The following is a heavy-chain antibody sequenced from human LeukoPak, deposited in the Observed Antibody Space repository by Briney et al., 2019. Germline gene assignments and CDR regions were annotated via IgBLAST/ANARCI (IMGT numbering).Heavy chain of an antibody. V-gene: IGHV4-34*01. Sequence: PSETLSLTCAVYGGSFSGYYWSRIRQPPGKGLEWIGEINHSGSTNYNPSLKSRVTIPVDTSKNQFSLKLSSVTAADTAVYYCARAFRGVGRPSYYYYYYMDVWGKGTTVTVSS. J-gene: IGHJ6*03. D-gene: IGHD1-26*01. CDR1: GGSFSGYY. CDR2: INHSGST. CDR3: ARAFRGVGRPSYYYYYYMDV.